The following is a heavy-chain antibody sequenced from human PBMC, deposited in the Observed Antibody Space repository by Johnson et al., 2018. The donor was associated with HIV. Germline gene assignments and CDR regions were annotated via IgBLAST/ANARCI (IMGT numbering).Heavy chain of an antibody. V-gene: IGHV3-NL1*01. CDR2: IYSGGST. D-gene: IGHD2-2*01. CDR1: GFTFSSYG. CDR3: ARVAPAHDAFDV. Sequence: VQLVESGGGVVQPGGSLRLSCAASGFTFSSYGMHWVRQAPGKGLEWVSVIYSGGSTYYADSVKGRFTISRDNSKNTLYLQMNSLRAEDTAVYYCARVAPAHDAFDVWGQGTMVTVSS. J-gene: IGHJ3*01.